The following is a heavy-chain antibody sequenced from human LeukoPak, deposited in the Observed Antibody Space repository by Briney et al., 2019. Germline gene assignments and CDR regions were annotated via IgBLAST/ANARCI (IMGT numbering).Heavy chain of an antibody. V-gene: IGHV3-23*01. CDR2: ISGSGSNT. D-gene: IGHD2-2*02. CDR1: GFTFSSNA. CDR3: APGCRCTSCNMDYFDY. J-gene: IGHJ4*02. Sequence: GGSLRLSCAVSGFTFSSNAMSWVRQAPGKGLEWVSAISGSGSNTYYADSVKGRFTISRDNSKNTLYLQMNSLRAEDTAVYYCAPGCRCTSCNMDYFDYWGQGTLVTVSS.